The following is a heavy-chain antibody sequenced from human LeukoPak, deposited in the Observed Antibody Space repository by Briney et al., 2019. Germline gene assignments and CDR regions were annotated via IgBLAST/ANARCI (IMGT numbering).Heavy chain of an antibody. CDR3: ARVQPYYYDSSGYLRGTFDY. D-gene: IGHD3-22*01. CDR2: INPNSGGT. J-gene: IGHJ4*02. V-gene: IGHV1-2*06. CDR1: GYTFTGYY. Sequence: ASVKVSCKASGYTFTGYYMHWVRQAPGQGLEWMGRINPNSGGTNYAQKFQGRVTMTRDTSISTAYMELSRLRSDDTAVYYCARVQPYYYDSSGYLRGTFDYWGQGTPVIVSS.